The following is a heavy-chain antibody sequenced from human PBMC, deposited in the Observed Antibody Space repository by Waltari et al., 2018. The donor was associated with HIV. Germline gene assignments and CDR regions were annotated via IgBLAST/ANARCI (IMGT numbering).Heavy chain of an antibody. Sequence: LRLQESGPRRVKPSETLSLNRNASGRPLRSSRHFWGWVRQAPGRNLEWITTIYYSETTYYNPSFKNRVSISIYVSKNLVALSLRSVTAADTGLYFCARHPTMGAHFFDSWGQGTLVTVSS. D-gene: IGHD3-16*01. CDR1: GRPLRSSRHF. J-gene: IGHJ4*02. CDR3: ARHPTMGAHFFDS. CDR2: IYYSETT. V-gene: IGHV4-39*02.